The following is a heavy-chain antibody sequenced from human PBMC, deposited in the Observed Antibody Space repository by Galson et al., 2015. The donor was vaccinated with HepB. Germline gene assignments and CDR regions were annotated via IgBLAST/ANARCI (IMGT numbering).Heavy chain of an antibody. CDR3: AQSRYFDWLSPFDP. CDR1: GFSLSTSGVG. Sequence: PALVKPTQTLTLTCTFSGFSLSTSGVGVGWIRQPPGKALEWLALIYWDDDKRYSPSLKSRLTITKDTSKNQVVLTMTNMDPVDTATYYCAQSRYFDWLSPFDPWGQGTLVTVSS. J-gene: IGHJ5*02. V-gene: IGHV2-5*02. D-gene: IGHD3-9*01. CDR2: IYWDDDK.